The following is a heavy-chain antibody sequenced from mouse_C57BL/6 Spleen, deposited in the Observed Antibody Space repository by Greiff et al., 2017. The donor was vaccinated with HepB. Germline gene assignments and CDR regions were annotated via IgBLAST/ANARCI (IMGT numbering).Heavy chain of an antibody. Sequence: VQLQQSGAELAKPGASVKLSCKASGYTFTSYWMHWVKQRPGQGLEWIGYINPSSGYTKYNQKFKDKATLTADKSSSTAYMQLSSLTYADSAVYYCATHYDIIHTGLDYWGQGTTLTVSS. CDR2: INPSSGYT. CDR1: GYTFTSYW. CDR3: ATHYDIIHTGLDY. D-gene: IGHD2-4*01. J-gene: IGHJ2*01. V-gene: IGHV1-7*01.